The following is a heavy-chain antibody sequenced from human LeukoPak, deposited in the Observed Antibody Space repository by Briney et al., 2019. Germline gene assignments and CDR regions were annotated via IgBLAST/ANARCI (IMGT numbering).Heavy chain of an antibody. J-gene: IGHJ6*03. CDR3: ASATNMDV. CDR2: IKQDGSEK. V-gene: IGHV3-7*01. D-gene: IGHD1-1*01. CDR1: GFTFSSYW. Sequence: GGSLRLSCAASGFTFSSYWMSWVRQAPGKGLEWVASIKQDGSEKHYVDSMKGRYTISRDNAKNFLYLQMNSLRAEDTAVYYCASATNMDVWGKGTTVTVSS.